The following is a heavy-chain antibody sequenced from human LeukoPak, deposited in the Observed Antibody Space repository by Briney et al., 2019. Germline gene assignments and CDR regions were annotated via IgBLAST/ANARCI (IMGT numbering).Heavy chain of an antibody. D-gene: IGHD2/OR15-2a*01. CDR3: ARGNSNFNY. J-gene: IGHJ4*02. Sequence: TGGPLRLSCAASGFPFDDYGMSGVRHAPGKGLEWVSGINRNGGTTNHADSVKGRLTISRDNAKNSLYLQMNSLRAEDTTLYDCARGNSNFNYWGQATLVTVSS. CDR1: GFPFDDYG. V-gene: IGHV3-20*01. CDR2: INRNGGTT.